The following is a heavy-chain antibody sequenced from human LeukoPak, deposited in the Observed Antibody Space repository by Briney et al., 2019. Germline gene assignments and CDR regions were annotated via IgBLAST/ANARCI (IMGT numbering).Heavy chain of an antibody. Sequence: GGSLRLSCAASGFTFDDYAMHWVRQAPGKGLEWVSGISWNSGSIGYADSVKGRFTVSRDNAKNSLYLQMNSLRAEDTALYYCAKEAAAGTPYYYYGMDVWGQGTTVTVSS. CDR2: ISWNSGSI. V-gene: IGHV3-9*01. D-gene: IGHD6-13*01. J-gene: IGHJ6*02. CDR3: AKEAAAGTPYYYYGMDV. CDR1: GFTFDDYA.